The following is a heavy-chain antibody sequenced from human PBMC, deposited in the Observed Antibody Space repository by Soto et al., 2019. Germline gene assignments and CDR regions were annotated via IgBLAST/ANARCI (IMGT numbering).Heavy chain of an antibody. J-gene: IGHJ4*02. CDR2: IIPIFGLA. Sequence: QVQLVQSGAEVKKPGSSAKVSCKASGGTFSSYAISWVRQAPGQGLEWMGGIIPIFGLANYAQKFQGRVMITADKSTSTAYMELSSLRSEDTAVYYCATDGDYTGYWGQGTLVTVSS. CDR3: ATDGDYTGY. CDR1: GGTFSSYA. V-gene: IGHV1-69*17. D-gene: IGHD4-17*01.